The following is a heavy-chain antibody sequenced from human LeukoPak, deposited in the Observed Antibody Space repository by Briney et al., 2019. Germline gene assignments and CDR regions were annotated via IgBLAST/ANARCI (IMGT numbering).Heavy chain of an antibody. CDR3: ARGARVVVAATRGQYYYYYMDV. V-gene: IGHV3-48*04. CDR2: ISSSSSTI. D-gene: IGHD2-15*01. Sequence: SSYGLSWVRQAPGKGLEWVSYISSSSSTIYYADSVKGRFTISRDNAKNSLYLQMNSLRAEDTAVYYCARGARVVVAATRGQYYYYYMDVWGKGTTVTVSS. CDR1: SSYG. J-gene: IGHJ6*03.